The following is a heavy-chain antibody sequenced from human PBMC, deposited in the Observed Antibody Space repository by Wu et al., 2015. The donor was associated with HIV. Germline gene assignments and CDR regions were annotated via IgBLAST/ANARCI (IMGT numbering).Heavy chain of an antibody. V-gene: IGHV1-69*15. D-gene: IGHD5-24*01. CDR3: GRGGYNSLDY. CDR1: GDTFKTYA. CDR2: IIPIFGSG. Sequence: QVQLVQSGAEVKKFGSSVKVSCTASGDTFKTYAFNWVRQAPGQGLEWMGRIIPIFGSGKYAQKFQDRVRITADESTSTVYMELSSLRHEDTAVYFCGRGGYNSLDYWGQGTRVTVSS. J-gene: IGHJ4*02.